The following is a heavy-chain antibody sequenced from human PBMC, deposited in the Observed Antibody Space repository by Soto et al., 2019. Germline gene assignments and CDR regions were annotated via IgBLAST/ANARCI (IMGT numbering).Heavy chain of an antibody. Sequence: LRLSCIASGFTFRNYAMSWVRQAPGKGLEWVSGISGSGGSTHYTDSVKGRFTISRDNSKNTLYLQVNALRAEDTAVYYCAKDPTYDSSGYEFVGFDYWGQGTLVTAPQ. D-gene: IGHD3-22*01. V-gene: IGHV3-23*01. J-gene: IGHJ4*02. CDR3: AKDPTYDSSGYEFVGFDY. CDR1: GFTFRNYA. CDR2: ISGSGGST.